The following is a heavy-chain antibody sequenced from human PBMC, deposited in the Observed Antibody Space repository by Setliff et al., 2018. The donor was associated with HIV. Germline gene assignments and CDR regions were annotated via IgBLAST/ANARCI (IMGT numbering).Heavy chain of an antibody. CDR3: AVWIREVIS. D-gene: IGHD3-10*01. CDR2: IKTKTDGGTT. V-gene: IGHV3-15*01. J-gene: IGHJ5*02. Sequence: GGSLRLSCAASGFTLNHAWMSWVRQAPGKGLEWVGRIKTKTDGGTTDYAAPVKGRFTISRDDSKNSLSLHMNSLKTEDTAVYYCAVWIREVISWGRGTLVTVSS. CDR1: GFTLNHAW.